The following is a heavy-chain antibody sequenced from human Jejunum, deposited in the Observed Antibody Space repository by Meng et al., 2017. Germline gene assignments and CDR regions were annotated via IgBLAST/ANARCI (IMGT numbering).Heavy chain of an antibody. Sequence: QVPLQESGPGLVKPSQTLSLTCTVSGGSISRGFYYWNWIRQHSGKGLEWIGYISYSGSTYYNPSLKSRVTISLDTSKNQFSLNLSSVTAADTAVYYCARDRFSSGSSNWFDPWGQGTLVTVSS. V-gene: IGHV4-31*03. D-gene: IGHD3-10*01. J-gene: IGHJ5*02. CDR2: ISYSGST. CDR3: ARDRFSSGSSNWFDP. CDR1: GGSISRGFYY.